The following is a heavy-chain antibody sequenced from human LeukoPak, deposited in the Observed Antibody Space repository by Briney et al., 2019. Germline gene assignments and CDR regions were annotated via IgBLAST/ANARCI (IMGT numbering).Heavy chain of an antibody. CDR1: GFTVSSNY. Sequence: GGSLRLSCAASGFTVSSNYMSWVRQAPGKGLEWVSVIYSGGSTYYADSVKGRFTISRDNSKNTLYLQMNSLRAEDTAVYYCARVRVSGSSGYYYNYYYYMDVWGKGTTVTISS. V-gene: IGHV3-53*01. CDR2: IYSGGST. D-gene: IGHD3-22*01. J-gene: IGHJ6*03. CDR3: ARVRVSGSSGYYYNYYYYMDV.